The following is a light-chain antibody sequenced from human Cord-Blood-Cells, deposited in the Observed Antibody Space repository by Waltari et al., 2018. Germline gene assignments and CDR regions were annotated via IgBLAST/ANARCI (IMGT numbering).Light chain of an antibody. V-gene: IGKV1-39*01. CDR1: QSISSY. CDR3: QQSYSTPYT. CDR2: AAS. Sequence: GDRVTITCRASQSISSYLNWYQQKPGKAPKLLIYAASSLQSGVPSRFSGSGSVTDFTLTISSLQPEDFATYYCQQSYSTPYTFGQGTKLEIK. J-gene: IGKJ2*01.